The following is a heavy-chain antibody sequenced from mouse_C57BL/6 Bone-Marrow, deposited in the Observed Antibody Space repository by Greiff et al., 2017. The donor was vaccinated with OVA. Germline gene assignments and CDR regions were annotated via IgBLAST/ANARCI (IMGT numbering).Heavy chain of an antibody. J-gene: IGHJ4*01. CDR3: ASDKRDAMDY. Sequence: QVQLQQSGAELVKPGASVKLSCKASGYTFTSYWMHWVKQRPGQGLEWIGMIHPNSGSTNYNEKFKSKATLTVDKSSSTAYMQLSSLTSEDSAVYYCASDKRDAMDYWGQGTSVTVSS. CDR1: GYTFTSYW. CDR2: IHPNSGST. V-gene: IGHV1-64*01.